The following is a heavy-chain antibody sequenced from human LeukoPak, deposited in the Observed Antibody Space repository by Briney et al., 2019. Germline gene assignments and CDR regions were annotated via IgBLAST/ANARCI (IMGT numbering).Heavy chain of an antibody. J-gene: IGHJ4*02. CDR2: IYTSGST. D-gene: IGHD5-18*01. CDR1: GGSISSGSYY. Sequence: PSETLSLTCTVSGGSISSGSYYWSWIRQPAGKGLEWIGRIYTSGSTNYNPSLKSRVTISVDTSKNQFSLKLSSVTAADTAVYYCARGYSYGSSYWGQGTLVTVSS. V-gene: IGHV4-61*02. CDR3: ARGYSYGSSY.